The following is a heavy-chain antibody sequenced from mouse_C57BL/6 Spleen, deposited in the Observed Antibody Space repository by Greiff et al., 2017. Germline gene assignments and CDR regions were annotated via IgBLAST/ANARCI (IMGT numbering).Heavy chain of an antibody. CDR3: ARGDGSAWFAY. J-gene: IGHJ3*01. V-gene: IGHV1-61*01. D-gene: IGHD2-3*01. Sequence: QVQLQQPGAELVRPGSSVKLSCKASGYTFTSYWMDWVKQRPGQGLEWIGNIYPSDSETHYNQKFKDKATLTVDKSSSTAYMQLSSLTSEDSAVYYCARGDGSAWFAYWGQGTLVTVSA. CDR1: GYTFTSYW. CDR2: IYPSDSET.